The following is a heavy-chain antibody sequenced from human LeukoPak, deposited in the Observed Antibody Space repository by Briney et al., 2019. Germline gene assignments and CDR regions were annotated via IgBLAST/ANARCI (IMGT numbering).Heavy chain of an antibody. CDR1: GGSFSGYY. Sequence: SETLSLTCAVYGGSFSGYYWSWIRQPPGKGLEWIGEINHSGSTNYNPPLKSRVTISVDTSKNQFSLKLSSVTAADTGVYYCARGQRAAGTLPWGQGTLVTVSS. V-gene: IGHV4-34*01. D-gene: IGHD6-13*01. CDR3: ARGQRAAGTLP. J-gene: IGHJ5*02. CDR2: INHSGST.